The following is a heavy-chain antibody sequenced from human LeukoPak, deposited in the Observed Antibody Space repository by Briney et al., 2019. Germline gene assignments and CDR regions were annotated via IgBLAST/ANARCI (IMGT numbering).Heavy chain of an antibody. CDR1: GGSISSYY. V-gene: IGHV4-59*01. D-gene: IGHD1-26*01. J-gene: IGHJ4*02. Sequence: SETLSLTCTVAGGSISSYYWSLIRQPPGKGLEWIGYIYYSGSTNYNPSLKSRVTISVDTSKNQFSLKLSSVTAADTAMYYCARERWERYFDYWGQGTLVTVSS. CDR3: ARERWERYFDY. CDR2: IYYSGST.